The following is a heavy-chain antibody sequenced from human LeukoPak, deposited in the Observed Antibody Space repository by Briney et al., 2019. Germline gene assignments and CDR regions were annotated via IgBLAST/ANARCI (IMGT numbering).Heavy chain of an antibody. Sequence: GDSLILSCAAPGYSFSDYYRRWIPQATGKGLERVSFIHGSGSRIYYEDPVKGRLTISRDNDKSSLYLRMNSLGAEDTAVYYCARARPVRGVIPDYDYYYMDVWGKGTTVTVS. CDR3: ARARPVRGVIPDYDYYYMDV. CDR2: IHGSGSRI. D-gene: IGHD3-10*01. V-gene: IGHV3-11*01. CDR1: GYSFSDYY. J-gene: IGHJ6*03.